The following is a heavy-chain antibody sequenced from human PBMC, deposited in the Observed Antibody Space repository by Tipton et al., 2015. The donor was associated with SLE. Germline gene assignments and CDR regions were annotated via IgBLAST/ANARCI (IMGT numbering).Heavy chain of an antibody. CDR1: GFTFSSYE. CDR3: ARGKQLGIGFDY. CDR2: ISSSGSTI. D-gene: IGHD7-27*01. J-gene: IGHJ4*02. V-gene: IGHV3-48*03. Sequence: SLRLSCAASGFTFSSYEMNWVRQAPGKGLEWVSYISSSGSTIYYADSVKGRFTISRDNAKNSLYLQMNSLRAEDTAVYYCARGKQLGIGFDYRGQGTLVTVSS.